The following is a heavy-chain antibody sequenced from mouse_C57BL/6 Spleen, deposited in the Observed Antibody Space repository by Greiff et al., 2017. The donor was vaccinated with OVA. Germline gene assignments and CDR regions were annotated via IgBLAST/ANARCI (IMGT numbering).Heavy chain of an antibody. CDR3: TRETTVVATDYFDY. CDR2: IDPETGGT. D-gene: IGHD1-1*01. J-gene: IGHJ2*01. Sequence: QVHVKQSGAELVRPGASVTLSCKASGYTFTDYEMHWVKQTPVHGLEWIGAIDPETGGTAYNQKFKGKAILTADKSSSTAYMELRSLTSEDSAVYYCTRETTVVATDYFDYWGQGTTLTVSS. CDR1: GYTFTDYE. V-gene: IGHV1-15*01.